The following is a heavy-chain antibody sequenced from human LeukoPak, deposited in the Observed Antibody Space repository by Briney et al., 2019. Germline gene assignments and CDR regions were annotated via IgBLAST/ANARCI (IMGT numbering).Heavy chain of an antibody. J-gene: IGHJ4*02. D-gene: IGHD6-19*01. CDR1: GFTFSNAW. V-gene: IGHV3-23*01. Sequence: PGGSLRLSCAASGFTFSNAWMSWVRQAPGKGLEWVSSISGSGGRTSYADSVQGRFTISRDNSKNTLYLELNSLRAEDAAVYFCAMAVIGSGWPLDYWGQGTLVTVS. CDR2: ISGSGGRT. CDR3: AMAVIGSGWPLDY.